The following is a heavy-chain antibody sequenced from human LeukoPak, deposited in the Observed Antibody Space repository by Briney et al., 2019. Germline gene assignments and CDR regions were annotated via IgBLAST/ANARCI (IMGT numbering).Heavy chain of an antibody. D-gene: IGHD6-25*01. J-gene: IGHJ5*02. CDR2: IKQDGSAK. CDR1: GFTFSSYW. CDR3: ATSAARAIEA. V-gene: IGHV3-7*01. Sequence: PGGSLRLSCAASGFTFSSYWMSWVRQAPGKGLECVANIKQDGSAKYYVDSVRGRFTLSRDNAKNSLYLQMYSLRVEDTAVYYCATSAARAIEAWGQGTLVTVSS.